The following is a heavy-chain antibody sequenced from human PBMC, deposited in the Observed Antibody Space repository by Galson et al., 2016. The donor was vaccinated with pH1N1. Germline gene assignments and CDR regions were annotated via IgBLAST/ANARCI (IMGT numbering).Heavy chain of an antibody. CDR2: ISLSSSII. V-gene: IGHV3-48*04. CDR1: GFTFSSYS. Sequence: SLRLSCAASGFTFSSYSMNWVRQAPGKGLEWVSYISLSSSIIPYADSVKGRFIISRDSAKNPLHLPMNSRSAEDTALYYCAREGLWHGVDAFDIWGQGTMVTVSS. J-gene: IGHJ3*02. D-gene: IGHD3-10*01. CDR3: AREGLWHGVDAFDI.